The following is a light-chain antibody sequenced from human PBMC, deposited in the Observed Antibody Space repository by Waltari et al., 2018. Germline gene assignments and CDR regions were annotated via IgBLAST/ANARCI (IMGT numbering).Light chain of an antibody. Sequence: DIVMTQSPDSLAVSLGERATINCKSSQSVLYSSNNTNYLAWYQQKPGQPTRLLIYWASTREAGVPDGFSGSGSGTEFTLTISSLQAEDVAVYYCQQYYTTPRTFGPGTKVDIK. CDR2: WAS. J-gene: IGKJ3*01. CDR1: QSVLYSSNNTNY. V-gene: IGKV4-1*01. CDR3: QQYYTTPRT.